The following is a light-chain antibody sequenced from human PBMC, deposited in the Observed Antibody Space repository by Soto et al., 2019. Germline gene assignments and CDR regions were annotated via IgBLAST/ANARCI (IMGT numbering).Light chain of an antibody. Sequence: DIQMTQSPSSLSASVGDRVTITCRASQSISRYLNWYQHKPGEAPRRLMYGASCLQSGVPSRFSGSGSGKDFTITIRSLQPEDFAIYSCRQRYSTLRTFGQGTKVEIK. CDR2: GAS. V-gene: IGKV1-39*01. CDR1: QSISRY. CDR3: RQRYSTLRT. J-gene: IGKJ1*01.